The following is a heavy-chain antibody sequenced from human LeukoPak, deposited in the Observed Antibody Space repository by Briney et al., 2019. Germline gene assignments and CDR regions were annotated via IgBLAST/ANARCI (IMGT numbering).Heavy chain of an antibody. D-gene: IGHD2-2*01. CDR1: GFTCGDYA. CDR2: IEAKAYGGAT. CDR3: TRAPHPRCSSSGCYLDY. V-gene: IGHV3-49*03. J-gene: IGHJ4*02. Sequence: SFRLFCSTSGFTCGDYAMSWLHNTPGNGWGLVGFIEAKAYGGATKYAGSVNGRFSISRADSQSMANLQMNDLKTEDTAVYDCTRAPHPRCSSSGCYLDYWGQGTLVTVSS.